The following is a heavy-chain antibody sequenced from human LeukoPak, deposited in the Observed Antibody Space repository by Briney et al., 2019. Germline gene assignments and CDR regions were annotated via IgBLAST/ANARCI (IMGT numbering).Heavy chain of an antibody. CDR3: ARVPGVVVVRRAFDI. CDR2: IYYSGST. D-gene: IGHD2-15*01. Sequence: SETLSLTCTVSGGSISSSSYYWGWIRQPPGKGLEWIGSIYYSGSTYYNPSLKSRVTISVDTSKNQFSLKLSSVTAADTAVYYCARVPGVVVVRRAFDIWGQGTMVTVSS. V-gene: IGHV4-39*07. CDR1: GGSISSSSYY. J-gene: IGHJ3*02.